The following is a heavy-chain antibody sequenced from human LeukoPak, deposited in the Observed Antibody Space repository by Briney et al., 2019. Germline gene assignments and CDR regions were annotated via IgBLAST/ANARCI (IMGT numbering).Heavy chain of an antibody. CDR1: GFTFSSYA. Sequence: GGSLRLSCAASGFTFSSYAMSWVRQAPGKGLEWVAFIRYDGINKYYADSVEGRISISRDNSKNTLYLQMNSLRAEDTAVYYCAKEYYGLWSYYHYYYYMEVWG. D-gene: IGHD3-10*01. V-gene: IGHV3-30*02. J-gene: IGHJ6*03. CDR2: IRYDGINK. CDR3: AKEYYGLWSYYHYYYYMEV.